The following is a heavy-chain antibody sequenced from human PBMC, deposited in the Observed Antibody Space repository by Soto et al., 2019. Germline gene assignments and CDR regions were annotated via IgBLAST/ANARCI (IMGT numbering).Heavy chain of an antibody. D-gene: IGHD3-16*02. CDR1: GGSFSGYY. J-gene: IGHJ6*02. Sequence: QVQLQQWGAGLLKPSETLSLTCAVYGGSFSGYYWTWIRQPPGKGLEWIGEINHGGNTNYNPSLKGRVSISVDTSKSQFSLTLSSVTAAETAVYFCARETAYDYGWGTYRPAYYGMDVWGQGTTVRVSS. CDR2: INHGGNT. V-gene: IGHV4-34*01. CDR3: ARETAYDYGWGTYRPAYYGMDV.